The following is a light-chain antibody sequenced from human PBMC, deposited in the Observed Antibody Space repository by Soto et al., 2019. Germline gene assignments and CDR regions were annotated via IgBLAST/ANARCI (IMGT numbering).Light chain of an antibody. V-gene: IGKV1-6*01. CDR3: QQYNSYSEA. CDR1: QGIGNA. Sequence: AIQMTQSPSSLSASVGDRATISCRSSQGIGNALGWYQRKPGKPPKVLIYGASNLQSGVPPRFSGSTSGTEFTLTISSLQPDDFATYYCQQYNSYSEAFGQGTKVDIK. J-gene: IGKJ1*01. CDR2: GAS.